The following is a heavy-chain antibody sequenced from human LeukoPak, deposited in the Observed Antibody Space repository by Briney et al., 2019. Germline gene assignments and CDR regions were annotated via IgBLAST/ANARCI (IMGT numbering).Heavy chain of an antibody. V-gene: IGHV3-48*03. D-gene: IGHD6-13*01. Sequence: GGSLRLSCAASGFTFSSYEMDWARQAPGKGLEWVSYISSSGSTIYYADSVKGRFTISRDNAKNSLYLQVNSLRAEDTAVYYCARDGRGIAAAGTLDYWGQGTLVTVSS. J-gene: IGHJ4*02. CDR2: ISSSGSTI. CDR1: GFTFSSYE. CDR3: ARDGRGIAAAGTLDY.